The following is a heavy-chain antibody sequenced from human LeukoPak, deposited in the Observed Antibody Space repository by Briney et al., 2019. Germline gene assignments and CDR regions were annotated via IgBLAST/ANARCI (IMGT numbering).Heavy chain of an antibody. V-gene: IGHV3-30-3*01. J-gene: IGHJ3*02. D-gene: IGHD2-2*01. Sequence: GGSLRLSCAASGFTFNSYAMHWVRQAPGKGLEWVAVISYDGSNKYYADSVKGRFTISRDNAKNSLYLQMNSLRAEDTAVYYCARDLYCSSTSCYDAFDIWGQGTMVTVSS. CDR3: ARDLYCSSTSCYDAFDI. CDR2: ISYDGSNK. CDR1: GFTFNSYA.